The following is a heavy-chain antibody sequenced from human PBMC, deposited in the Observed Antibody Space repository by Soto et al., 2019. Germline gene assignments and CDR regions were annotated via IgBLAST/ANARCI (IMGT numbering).Heavy chain of an antibody. CDR1: GYPFTHYS. Sequence: ASLKVSCNSSGYPFTHYSITWVRQAPGQGLEWMGWISPYNGNTNYGQTLQGRVTLTTDTSTSTVYMELRSLRFDDTAVYYCARGQSFDRSYYYCIDVWGQGTTVT. CDR2: ISPYNGNT. V-gene: IGHV1-18*01. D-gene: IGHD3-10*01. CDR3: ARGQSFDRSYYYCIDV. J-gene: IGHJ6*02.